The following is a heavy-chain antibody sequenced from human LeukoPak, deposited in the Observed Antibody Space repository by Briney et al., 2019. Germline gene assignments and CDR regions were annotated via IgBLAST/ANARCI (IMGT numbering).Heavy chain of an antibody. J-gene: IGHJ4*02. Sequence: GGPLRLSCAASGFTFSSYAMHWVRQAPGKGLEWVAVISYDGSNKYYADSVKGRFTISRDNSKNTLYLQMNSLRAEDTAVYYCARNSNYYDSSGYYYFDYWGQGTLATVSS. CDR1: GFTFSSYA. V-gene: IGHV3-30-3*01. CDR2: ISYDGSNK. CDR3: ARNSNYYDSSGYYYFDY. D-gene: IGHD3-22*01.